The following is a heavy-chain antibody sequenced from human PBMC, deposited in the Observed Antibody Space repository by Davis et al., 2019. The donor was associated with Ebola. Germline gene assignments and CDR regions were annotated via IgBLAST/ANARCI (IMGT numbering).Heavy chain of an antibody. Sequence: GGSLRLSCEASGFIFSDYEMNWVRQTPGKGLEWIAFVGNSVDNIHYAASVKGRFIASRDNARHSLLLQMNNLKVEDTGVYYCVPGTWIRGQGMRVTVSA. J-gene: IGHJ4*02. CDR2: VGNSVDNI. D-gene: IGHD5-18*01. CDR3: VPGTWI. V-gene: IGHV3-48*03. CDR1: GFIFSDYE.